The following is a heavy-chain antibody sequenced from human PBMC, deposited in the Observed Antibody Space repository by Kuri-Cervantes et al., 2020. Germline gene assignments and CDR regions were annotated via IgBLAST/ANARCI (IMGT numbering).Heavy chain of an antibody. D-gene: IGHD3-3*01. J-gene: IGHJ6*02. CDR2: ISWNSSSI. V-gene: IGHV3-9*01. CDR1: GLTFSSYG. CDR3: AKGSGSSSYYYYYYGMDV. Sequence: GESLMISCAALGLTFSSYGMYWVRQAPGKGLEWDSGISWNSSSIGYADSVKGRFTISRDNAKNSLYLQMNSLRAEDTALYYCAKGSGSSSYYYYYYGMDVWGQGTTVTVSS.